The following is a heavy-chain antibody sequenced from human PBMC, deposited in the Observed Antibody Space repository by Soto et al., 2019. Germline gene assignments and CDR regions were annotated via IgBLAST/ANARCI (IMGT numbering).Heavy chain of an antibody. D-gene: IGHD2-2*01. J-gene: IGHJ6*03. Sequence: QVQLVQSGAEVKKPGASVKVSCKASGYTFTGYYMHWVRQAPGQGLEWMGWINPNSGGTNYAQKFQGWVTMTRDTSISTAYMELSRLRSDDTALYYCARDGTDCSSTSCYADYYYYMDVWGKGTTVTVSS. CDR3: ARDGTDCSSTSCYADYYYYMDV. CDR2: INPNSGGT. CDR1: GYTFTGYY. V-gene: IGHV1-2*04.